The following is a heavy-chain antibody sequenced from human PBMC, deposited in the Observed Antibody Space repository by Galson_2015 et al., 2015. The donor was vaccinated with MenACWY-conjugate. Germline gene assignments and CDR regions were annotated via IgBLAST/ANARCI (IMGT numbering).Heavy chain of an antibody. CDR1: GFTFSSYG. Sequence: SLRLSCAASGFTFSSYGMHWVRQAPGKGLEWVAVISYDGSNKYYADSVKGRFTISRDNSKNTLYLQMNSLRAEDTAVYYCAKDVGDYYDSSGYSYFDYWGQGTLVTVSS. CDR2: ISYDGSNK. D-gene: IGHD3-22*01. CDR3: AKDVGDYYDSSGYSYFDY. J-gene: IGHJ4*02. V-gene: IGHV3-30*18.